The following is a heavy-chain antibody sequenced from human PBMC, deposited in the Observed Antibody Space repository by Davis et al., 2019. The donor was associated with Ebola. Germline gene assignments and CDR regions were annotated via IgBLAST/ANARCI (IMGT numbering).Heavy chain of an antibody. CDR2: ISYDGSNK. CDR3: ARDQTTVVPRDAFDI. CDR1: GFTFSSYG. J-gene: IGHJ3*02. Sequence: PGGSLRLSCAASGFTFSSYGMHWVHQAPGKGLEWVAVISYDGSNKYYADSVKGRFTISRDNAKNSLYLQMNSLRAEDTAVYYCARDQTTVVPRDAFDIWGQGTMVTVSS. D-gene: IGHD4-23*01. V-gene: IGHV3-30*03.